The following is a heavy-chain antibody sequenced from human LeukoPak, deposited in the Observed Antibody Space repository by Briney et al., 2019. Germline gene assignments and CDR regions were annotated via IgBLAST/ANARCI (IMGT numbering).Heavy chain of an antibody. CDR3: AKDMRYNWNGYAFDI. V-gene: IGHV3-30*18. J-gene: IGHJ3*02. Sequence: GGSLRLSCAASGFTFSSYGMHWVRQAPGKGLEWVAVISYDGSNKYYADSVKGRFTISRDNSKHTLYLQMNSLRAEDTAVYYCAKDMRYNWNGYAFDIWGQGTMVTVSS. CDR1: GFTFSSYG. D-gene: IGHD1-20*01. CDR2: ISYDGSNK.